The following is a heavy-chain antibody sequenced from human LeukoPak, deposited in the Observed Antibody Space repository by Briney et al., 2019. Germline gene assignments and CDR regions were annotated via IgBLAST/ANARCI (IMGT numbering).Heavy chain of an antibody. V-gene: IGHV3-53*01. J-gene: IGHJ4*02. D-gene: IGHD3-10*01. CDR2: IYSGGST. CDR3: AKDHLLWNFDY. Sequence: PGGSLRLSCAASGFTVSSNYMSWVRQAPGKGLEWVSVIYSGGSTYYADSVKGRFTISRDNSKNTLYLQMNSLRAEDTAVYYCAKDHLLWNFDYWGQGALVTVSS. CDR1: GFTVSSNY.